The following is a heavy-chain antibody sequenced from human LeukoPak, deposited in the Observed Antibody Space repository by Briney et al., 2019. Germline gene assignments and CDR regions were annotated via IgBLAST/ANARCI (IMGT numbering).Heavy chain of an antibody. CDR3: ARGTALPGVDY. CDR1: GFTFSNSW. V-gene: IGHV3-7*01. D-gene: IGHD3-10*01. J-gene: IGHJ4*02. CDR2: INHDGSEK. Sequence: GGSLRLSCAASGFTFSNSWMNWFRQAPGRLEWVANINHDGSEKNYVDSVEGRFTITRDNTKKSLYLQMNSLGAEDTAVYCCARGTALPGVDYWGQGTLVIVSS.